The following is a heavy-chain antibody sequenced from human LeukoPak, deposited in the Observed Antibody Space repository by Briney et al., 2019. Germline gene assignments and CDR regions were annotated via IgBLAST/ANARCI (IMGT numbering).Heavy chain of an antibody. V-gene: IGHV4-34*01. Sequence: PSETLSLTCAVYGGSFSGYYWSWIRQPPAKGLEWIGESNHSGSTNYNPSLKSRVTISVDTSKNQFSLKLSSVTAADTAVYYCARVSFFRWAATRPSYYYYYMDVWGKGTTVTISS. CDR1: GGSFSGYY. D-gene: IGHD2-15*01. CDR3: ARVSFFRWAATRPSYYYYYMDV. CDR2: SNHSGST. J-gene: IGHJ6*03.